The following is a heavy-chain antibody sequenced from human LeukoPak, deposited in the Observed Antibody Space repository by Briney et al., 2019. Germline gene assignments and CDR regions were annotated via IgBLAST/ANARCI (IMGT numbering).Heavy chain of an antibody. J-gene: IGHJ4*02. CDR2: IYYSGST. V-gene: IGHV4-59*08. CDR1: GGSISSYY. Sequence: SETLSLTCTVSGGSISSYYWSWIRQPPGKGLEWIGYIYYSGSTNYNPSLKSRVTISVDTSENQFSLKLSSVTAADTAVYYCARVDCSGGSCYFDYWGQGTLVTVSS. CDR3: ARVDCSGGSCYFDY. D-gene: IGHD2-15*01.